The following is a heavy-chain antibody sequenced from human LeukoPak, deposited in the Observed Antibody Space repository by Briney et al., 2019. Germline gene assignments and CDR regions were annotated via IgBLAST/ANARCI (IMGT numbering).Heavy chain of an antibody. CDR3: ARVQRFGYYYYYMDV. J-gene: IGHJ6*03. D-gene: IGHD3-16*01. V-gene: IGHV4-39*01. Sequence: SETLSLTCTVSGGSISSSSYYWGWIRQPPGKGLEWIGSIYYSGSTYYNPSLKSRVTISVDTSKNQFSLKLSSVTAADTAVYYCARVQRFGYYYYYMDVWGKGTTVTVSS. CDR1: GGSISSSSYY. CDR2: IYYSGST.